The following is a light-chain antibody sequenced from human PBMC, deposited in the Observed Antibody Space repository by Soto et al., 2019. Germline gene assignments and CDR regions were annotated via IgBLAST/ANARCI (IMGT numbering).Light chain of an antibody. CDR2: AAS. Sequence: DIQMTQSPSSLSASVGDRVTITCRASQSISSYLNWYQQKPGKAPNLLMYAASSLQSGVPTRFGGSGSGTDFTLTISSLQPEAFATYYCQQSYSTPLTFGGGTKVEIK. CDR3: QQSYSTPLT. V-gene: IGKV1-39*01. J-gene: IGKJ4*01. CDR1: QSISSY.